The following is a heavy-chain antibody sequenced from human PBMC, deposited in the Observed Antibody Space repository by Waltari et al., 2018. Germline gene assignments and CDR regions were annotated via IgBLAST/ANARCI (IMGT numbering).Heavy chain of an antibody. CDR3: ARDAIYCGGDCYGYYFDY. CDR2: IYTSGST. Sequence: QVQLQESGPGLVKPSQTLSLTCTVSGGSISSGSYYWSWIRQPAGKGLEWIGRIYTSGSTNYNPSLKSRVTISVDTSKNQFSLKLSSVTAADTAVYYCARDAIYCGGDCYGYYFDYWGQGTLVTVSS. CDR1: GGSISSGSYY. J-gene: IGHJ4*02. D-gene: IGHD2-21*01. V-gene: IGHV4-61*02.